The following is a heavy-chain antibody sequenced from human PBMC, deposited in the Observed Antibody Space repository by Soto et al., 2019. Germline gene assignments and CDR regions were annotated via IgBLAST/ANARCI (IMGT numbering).Heavy chain of an antibody. D-gene: IGHD2-2*01. V-gene: IGHV4-59*01. CDR2: IYYSGST. CDR1: GGSISSYY. Sequence: SLTCTVSGGSISSYYWSWIRQPPGKGLEWIGYIYYSGSTNYNPSLKSRVTISVDTSKNQFSLKLSSVTAADTAVYYCARGLPADANFDYWGQGTLVTVSS. J-gene: IGHJ4*02. CDR3: ARGLPADANFDY.